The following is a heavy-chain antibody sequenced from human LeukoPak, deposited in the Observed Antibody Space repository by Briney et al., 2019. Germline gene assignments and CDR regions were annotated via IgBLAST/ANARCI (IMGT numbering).Heavy chain of an antibody. J-gene: IGHJ4*02. D-gene: IGHD2/OR15-2a*01. V-gene: IGHV3-74*01. CDR3: AGGRDSTELYFDS. CDR1: GLTFSSYW. CDR2: IDSDGSRI. Sequence: GGSLRLSCEASGLTFSSYWMHWVRQAPGKGLVWVSRIDSDGSRISYVDSVKGRFTISRDNAKNTLYLQMNSLRAEDTAVYYCAGGRDSTELYFDSWGQGTLVTVSS.